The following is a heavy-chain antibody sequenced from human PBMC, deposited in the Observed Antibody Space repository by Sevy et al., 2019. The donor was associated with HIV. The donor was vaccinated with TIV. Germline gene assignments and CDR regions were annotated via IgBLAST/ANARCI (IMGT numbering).Heavy chain of an antibody. D-gene: IGHD2-15*01. V-gene: IGHV3-23*01. J-gene: IGHJ6*02. CDR1: GFTFINYG. CDR2: ISGSGDTT. CDR3: AKDIRVALVVPSPGYGMDV. Sequence: GGSLRLSCAASGFTFINYGMSWVRQAPGKGLERVSVISGSGDTTNYADSVKGRFVISRDNSKDTMYLQLNSRRAEDTAVYYCAKDIRVALVVPSPGYGMDVWCHGTSVTVSS.